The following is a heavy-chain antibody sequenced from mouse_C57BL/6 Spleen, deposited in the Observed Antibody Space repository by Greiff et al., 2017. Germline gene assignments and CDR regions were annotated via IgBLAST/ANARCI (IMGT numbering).Heavy chain of an antibody. CDR1: GYTFTDYY. CDR2: INPNNGGT. J-gene: IGHJ1*03. V-gene: IGHV1-26*01. D-gene: IGHD2-4*01. Sequence: EVKLQQSGPELVKPGASVKISCKASGYTFTDYYMNWVKQSHGKSLEWIGDINPNNGGTSYNHKFKGKATLTVDKSSSTAYMELRSLTSEDSAVYYWEGRGITTLYGYFDVWGTGTTVTVSS. CDR3: EGRGITTLYGYFDV.